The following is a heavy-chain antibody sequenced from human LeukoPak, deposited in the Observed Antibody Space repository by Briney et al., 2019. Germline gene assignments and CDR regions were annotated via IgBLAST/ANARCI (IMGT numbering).Heavy chain of an antibody. J-gene: IGHJ4*02. V-gene: IGHV3-23*01. Sequence: GGSLRLSCVASGFIFRNYAMSWVRQAPGEGLEWVSGISDNGGGTYYADSVKGRFTISRDNSKNMLYLQMNSLRAEDTAVYYCAKESGALGAPLYDYWGQGVLVTGSS. D-gene: IGHD4/OR15-4a*01. CDR2: ISDNGGGT. CDR1: GFIFRNYA. CDR3: AKESGALGAPLYDY.